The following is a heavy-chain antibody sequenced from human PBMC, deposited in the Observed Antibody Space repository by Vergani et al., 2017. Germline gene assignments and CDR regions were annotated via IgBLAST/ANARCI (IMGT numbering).Heavy chain of an antibody. V-gene: IGHV3-11*04. CDR2: MSSGDSI. D-gene: IGHD3-9*01. J-gene: IGHJ6*02. CDR3: ARETDTGSSVSYNYYAMDV. Sequence: QVQLVESGGGLVKPGGSLRLSCAASGFTFSDHYMSWVRQAPGKGLEWISYMSSGDSIYYADSVKGRFTVSRDNTNNTLYLQMNSLRAEDTAVYYCARETDTGSSVSYNYYAMDVWGQGTTVSVSS. CDR1: GFTFSDHY.